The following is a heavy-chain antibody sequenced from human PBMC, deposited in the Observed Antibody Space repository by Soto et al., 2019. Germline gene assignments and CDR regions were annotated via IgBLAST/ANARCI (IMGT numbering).Heavy chain of an antibody. V-gene: IGHV1-8*01. J-gene: IGHJ5*02. CDR3: ARDLTGTRKGGWFDP. CDR2: MNPNTGNT. CDR1: GYTFTSYD. Sequence: QVQLVQSGAEVKKAGASVKVSCRASGYTFTSYDINWVRQATGQGLEWMGWMNPNTGNTGYAQKFQGRVTMTRNTSISTVYMELSSLRSEDTAVYYCARDLTGTRKGGWFDPWGQGTLVTASS. D-gene: IGHD3-9*01.